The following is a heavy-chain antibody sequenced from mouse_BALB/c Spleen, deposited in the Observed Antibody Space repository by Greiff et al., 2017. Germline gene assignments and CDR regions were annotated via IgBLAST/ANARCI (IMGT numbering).Heavy chain of an antibody. CDR2: IWWNDNK. V-gene: IGHV8-11*01. J-gene: IGHJ4*01. CDR3: ARIGDGYYNYYAMDY. Sequence: QVTLKVSGPGILQPSQTLSLTCSFSGFSLSTYGIGVGWIRQPSGKGLEWLAHIWWNDNKYYNTALKSRLTISKDTSNNQVFLKIASVDTADTATYYCARIGDGYYNYYAMDYWGQGTSVTVSS. CDR1: GFSLSTYGIG. D-gene: IGHD2-3*01.